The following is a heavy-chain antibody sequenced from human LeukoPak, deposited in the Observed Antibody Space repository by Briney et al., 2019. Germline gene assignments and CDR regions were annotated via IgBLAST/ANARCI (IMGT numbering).Heavy chain of an antibody. Sequence: AASVKVSCKASGYTFTSYGISWVRQAPGQGLEWMGSISAYNGNTNYAQKLQGRVTMTTDTSTSTAYMELRSLRSDDTAVYYCARDPTYYYDSSGYYEPYYFDYWGQGTLVTVSS. CDR3: ARDPTYYYDSSGYYEPYYFDY. CDR2: ISAYNGNT. V-gene: IGHV1-18*01. D-gene: IGHD3-22*01. CDR1: GYTFTSYG. J-gene: IGHJ4*02.